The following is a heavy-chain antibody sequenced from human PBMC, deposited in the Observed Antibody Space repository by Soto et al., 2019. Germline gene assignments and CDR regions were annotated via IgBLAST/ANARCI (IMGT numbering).Heavy chain of an antibody. V-gene: IGHV4-39*01. CDR2: IYYSGST. CDR1: GGSISSSSYY. CDR3: ARSSAVITTLDYFDY. Sequence: SETLSLTCTVSGGSISSSSYYWGWIRQPPGKGLEWIGSIYYSGSTYYNPSLKSRVTISVDTSKNQFSLKLSSVTAADTAVYYCARSSAVITTLDYFDYWGQGTQVTVSS. D-gene: IGHD3-22*01. J-gene: IGHJ4*02.